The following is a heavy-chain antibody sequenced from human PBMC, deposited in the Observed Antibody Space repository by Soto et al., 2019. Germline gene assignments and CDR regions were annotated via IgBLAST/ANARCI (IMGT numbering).Heavy chain of an antibody. J-gene: IGHJ6*02. V-gene: IGHV1-69*12. CDR3: ASHGITGTWVYYYGMDV. Sequence: QVQLVQSGAEVKKPGSSVKVSCKASGGTFSSYAISWVRQAPGQGLEWMGGIIPIFGTANYAQKFQGRVTMTADESTSTAYMELSSLRSEATAVYYCASHGITGTWVYYYGMDVWGQGTTVTVSS. D-gene: IGHD1-7*01. CDR1: GGTFSSYA. CDR2: IIPIFGTA.